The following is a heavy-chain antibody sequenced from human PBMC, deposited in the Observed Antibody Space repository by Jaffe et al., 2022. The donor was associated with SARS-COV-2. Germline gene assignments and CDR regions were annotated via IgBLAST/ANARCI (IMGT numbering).Heavy chain of an antibody. CDR1: GFTVSNNY. J-gene: IGHJ6*02. D-gene: IGHD6-13*01. Sequence: DVQLVESGGGLVQPGGSLRLFCAASGFTVSNNYMNWVRQAPGKGLEWVSVIHNNGGTYYADSAKGRFAISRDNSKNTLYLQMNNLRAEDTAVYYCARVGTWSRYAMDVWGQGTTVTVSS. CDR2: IHNNGGT. CDR3: ARVGTWSRYAMDV. V-gene: IGHV3-66*02.